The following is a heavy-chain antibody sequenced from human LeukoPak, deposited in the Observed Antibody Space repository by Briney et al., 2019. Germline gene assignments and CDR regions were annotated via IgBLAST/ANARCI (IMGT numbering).Heavy chain of an antibody. CDR1: GGSISSYY. V-gene: IGHV4-59*08. CDR3: ARSLDWNYGAYYYYYMDV. CDR2: IYYSGST. Sequence: SETLSLTCTVSGGSISSYYWSWIRQPPGKGLEWIGYIYYSGSTNYNPSLKSRVTIYVDTSKNQFSLKLSSVTAADTAVYYCARSLDWNYGAYYYYYMDVWGKGTTVTVSS. D-gene: IGHD1-7*01. J-gene: IGHJ6*03.